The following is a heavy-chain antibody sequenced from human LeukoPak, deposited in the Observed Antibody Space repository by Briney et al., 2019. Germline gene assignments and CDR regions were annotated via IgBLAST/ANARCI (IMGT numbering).Heavy chain of an antibody. V-gene: IGHV3-30*02. Sequence: GGSLRVSCAASGCTFRSDGMHWVRQDPGKGLEWVAFIRYDGSNKSYADSVKARLTSSSDNSKNTLYLQMNRTRAEDTSVYYCAKDRAGSGYDYGPFAYWGQGTLVTVSS. CDR1: GCTFRSDG. D-gene: IGHD5-12*01. J-gene: IGHJ4*02. CDR3: AKDRAGSGYDYGPFAY. CDR2: IRYDGSNK.